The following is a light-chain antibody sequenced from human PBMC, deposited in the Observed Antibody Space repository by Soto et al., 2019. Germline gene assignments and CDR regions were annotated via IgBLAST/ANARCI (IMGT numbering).Light chain of an antibody. J-gene: IGKJ1*01. Sequence: EIVLTQSPGTLSLSPGERATLSCRASQSVSSNYLAWYQQKPGQAHRLLIYGASSRATGIPDRFSGSGSGTDVTLTISRLEPEDFAVYYCQQHGSSPQTFGQGNKVEIK. CDR1: QSVSSNY. V-gene: IGKV3-20*01. CDR3: QQHGSSPQT. CDR2: GAS.